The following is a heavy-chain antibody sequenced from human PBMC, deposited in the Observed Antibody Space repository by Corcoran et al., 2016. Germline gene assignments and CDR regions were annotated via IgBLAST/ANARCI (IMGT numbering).Heavy chain of an antibody. Sequence: QVQLVESGGGVVQPGRSLRLSCAASGFTFSSYGMHWVRQAPGKGLEWVAVISYDGSNKYYADSVKGRFTISRDNSKNTLYLQMNSLRAEDKAVYYCAKDPGYCTNGVCGPADYWGQGTLVTVSS. CDR2: ISYDGSNK. CDR3: AKDPGYCTNGVCGPADY. D-gene: IGHD2-8*01. J-gene: IGHJ4*02. V-gene: IGHV3-30*18. CDR1: GFTFSSYG.